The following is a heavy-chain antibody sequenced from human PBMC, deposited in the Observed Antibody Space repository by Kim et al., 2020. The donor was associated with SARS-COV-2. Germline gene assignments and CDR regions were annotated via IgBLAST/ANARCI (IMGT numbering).Heavy chain of an antibody. D-gene: IGHD3-10*01. CDR3: TRQDEQGLLWFGELLGTFDY. V-gene: IGHV3-49*03. CDR1: GFTFGDYA. Sequence: GGSLRLSCTASGFTFGDYAMSWFRQAPGKGLEWVGFIRSKAYGGTTEYAASVKGRFTISRDDSKSIAYLQMNSLKTEDTAVYYCTRQDEQGLLWFGELLGTFDYWGQGTLVTVSS. J-gene: IGHJ4*02. CDR2: IRSKAYGGTT.